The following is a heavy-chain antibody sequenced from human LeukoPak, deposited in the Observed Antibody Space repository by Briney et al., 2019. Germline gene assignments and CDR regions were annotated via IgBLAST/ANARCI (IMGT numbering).Heavy chain of an antibody. CDR1: GGSISSSNYY. CDR3: ARLRRGVRQMNFDY. V-gene: IGHV4-39*01. CDR2: IYYSGST. J-gene: IGHJ4*02. D-gene: IGHD2-8*01. Sequence: SETLSLTCTVSGGSISSSNYYWGWIRQPPGKGLEWIGSIYYSGSTYYNPSLKGRVTISVDTSKNQFSLKLSSVTAADTAVYYCARLRRGVRQMNFDYWGQGTLVTVSS.